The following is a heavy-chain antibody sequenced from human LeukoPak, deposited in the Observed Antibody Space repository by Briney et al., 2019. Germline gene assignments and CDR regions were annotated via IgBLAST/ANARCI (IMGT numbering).Heavy chain of an antibody. CDR1: GYAFTSYD. D-gene: IGHD2-8*01. Sequence: ASVKVSCKASGYAFTSYDIIWLRQATGQGLEWMGWMNPNNGNTGYVQKLQGRLTMTRDTSISTAYMELSSLRSEDTAVYYCARDLVDNACDFWGQGTLVTVSS. V-gene: IGHV1-8*02. CDR2: MNPNNGNT. J-gene: IGHJ4*02. CDR3: ARDLVDNACDF.